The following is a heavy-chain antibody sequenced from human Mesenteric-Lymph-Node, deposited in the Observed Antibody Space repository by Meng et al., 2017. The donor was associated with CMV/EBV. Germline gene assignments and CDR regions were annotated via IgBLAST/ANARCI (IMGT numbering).Heavy chain of an antibody. Sequence: GGSLRLSCAASGFSVSSNYMSWVRQAPGKGLEWVSVIYTSGSTYNADSVKGRFTISRDHSMNSLDLQMNSLRAEDTAVYYCAKELPLRWNFDYWGQGTLVTVSS. CDR3: AKELPLRWNFDY. V-gene: IGHV3-53*01. CDR1: GFSVSSNY. J-gene: IGHJ4*02. D-gene: IGHD4-23*01. CDR2: IYTSGST.